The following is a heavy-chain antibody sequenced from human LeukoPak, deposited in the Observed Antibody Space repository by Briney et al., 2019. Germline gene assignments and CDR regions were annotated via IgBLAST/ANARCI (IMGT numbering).Heavy chain of an antibody. D-gene: IGHD2-2*01. CDR1: GYTFTGYY. Sequence: PGASVKVSCKASGYTFTGYYMHWVRQAPGQGLEWMGLINPNSGGTNYAQKFQGRVTMTRDTSISTAYMELSRLRSDDTAVYYCASTGSSTSYQNGGLDYWGQGTLVTVSS. CDR2: INPNSGGT. CDR3: ASTGSSTSYQNGGLDY. V-gene: IGHV1-2*02. J-gene: IGHJ4*02.